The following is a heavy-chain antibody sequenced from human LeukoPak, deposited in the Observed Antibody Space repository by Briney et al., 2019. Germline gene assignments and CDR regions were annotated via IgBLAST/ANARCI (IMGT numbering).Heavy chain of an antibody. CDR3: ARDRGRYFDYYMDV. D-gene: IGHD3-9*01. CDR2: INWNGGST. V-gene: IGHV3-20*01. Sequence: GGSLRLSCAASGFTFDDYGMSWVRQAPGKGLEWVSGINWNGGSTGYADSVKGRFTISRDNAKNSLYLQMNSLRAEDTALYHCARDRGRYFDYYMDVWGKGTTVTISS. J-gene: IGHJ6*03. CDR1: GFTFDDYG.